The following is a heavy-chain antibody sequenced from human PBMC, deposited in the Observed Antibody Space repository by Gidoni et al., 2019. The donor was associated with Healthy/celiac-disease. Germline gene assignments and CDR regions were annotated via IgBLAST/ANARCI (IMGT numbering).Heavy chain of an antibody. CDR2: INPSGGST. CDR3: AREGYGMDV. J-gene: IGHJ6*02. CDR1: GYTFTSYY. V-gene: IGHV1-46*03. Sequence: QVQLVQSGAEVKKPGASVKVSCKASGYTFTSYYMHWVRQAPGQGLEWMGTINPSGGSTSFAQKFQGRGTMTRDTPTSTVYMELSSLRSEDTAVYYCAREGYGMDVWGQGTTVTVSS.